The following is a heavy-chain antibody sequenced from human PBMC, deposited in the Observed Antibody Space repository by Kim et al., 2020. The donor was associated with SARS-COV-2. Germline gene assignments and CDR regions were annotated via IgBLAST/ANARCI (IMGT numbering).Heavy chain of an antibody. Sequence: GGSLRLSCAASGFTFSDYYMSWIRQAPGKGLEWVSYISSSGSTIYYADSVKGRFTISRDNAKNSLYLQMNSLRAEDTAVYYCARDGKSYYDFWSVYEWRSDYYYGMDVWGPGATVTASS. D-gene: IGHD3-3*01. J-gene: IGHJ6*02. CDR2: ISSSGSTI. CDR3: ARDGKSYYDFWSVYEWRSDYYYGMDV. V-gene: IGHV3-11*01. CDR1: GFTFSDYY.